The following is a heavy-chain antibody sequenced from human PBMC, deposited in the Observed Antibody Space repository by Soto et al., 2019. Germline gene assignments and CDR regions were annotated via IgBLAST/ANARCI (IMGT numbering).Heavy chain of an antibody. CDR1: GFTFSSYA. Sequence: GGSLRLSCAASGFTFSSYAMSWVRQAPGKGLEWVSAISGSGGSTYYADSVRGRFTISRDNSKNTLYLQMNSLRAEDTAVYNCAKDLRNGGSGMTSFDYGGRGTLVTVSS. D-gene: IGHD7-27*01. CDR2: ISGSGGST. J-gene: IGHJ4*02. CDR3: AKDLRNGGSGMTSFDY. V-gene: IGHV3-23*01.